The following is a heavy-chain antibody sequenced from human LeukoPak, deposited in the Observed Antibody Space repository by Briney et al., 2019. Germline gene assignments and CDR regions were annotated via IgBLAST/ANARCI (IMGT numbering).Heavy chain of an antibody. Sequence: GGSLRLSCAASGFTFSSYATSWVRQAPGKGLEWVSVISWNSGTIAYADSVKGRFTISRDNAKNSLYLQMNSLRAEDTALYYCAKDLAFGITLRRGSNSHKGYWGQGTLVTVSS. D-gene: IGHD3-10*01. J-gene: IGHJ4*02. V-gene: IGHV3-9*01. CDR2: ISWNSGTI. CDR3: AKDLAFGITLRRGSNSHKGY. CDR1: GFTFSSYA.